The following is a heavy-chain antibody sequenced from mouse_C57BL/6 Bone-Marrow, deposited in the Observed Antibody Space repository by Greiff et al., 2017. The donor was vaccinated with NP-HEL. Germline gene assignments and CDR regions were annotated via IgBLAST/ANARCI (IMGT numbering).Heavy chain of an antibody. D-gene: IGHD2-5*01. Sequence: QVQLQQPGAELVRPGTSVKLSCKASGYTFTSYWMHWVKQRPGQGLEWIGVIDPSDSYTNYNPKFKGKATLTVDTSSSTAYMQLSSLTSEDSAVYYCARSVSNYWYFDVWGTGTTVTVSS. CDR1: GYTFTSYW. CDR3: ARSVSNYWYFDV. CDR2: IDPSDSYT. V-gene: IGHV1-59*01. J-gene: IGHJ1*03.